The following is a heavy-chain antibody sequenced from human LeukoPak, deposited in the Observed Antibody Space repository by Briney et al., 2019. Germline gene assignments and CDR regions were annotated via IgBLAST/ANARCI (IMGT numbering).Heavy chain of an antibody. CDR3: ARDTYSWYVDY. D-gene: IGHD6-13*01. Sequence: SETLSLTCAVYGGSFSGYYWSWIRQPPGKGLEWIGEINHSGSTNYNPSLKSRVTISVDTSKNQFSLTLSSVTAADTAVYYCARDTYSWYVDYWGQGTLVTVSS. CDR1: GGSFSGYY. V-gene: IGHV4-34*01. J-gene: IGHJ4*02. CDR2: INHSGST.